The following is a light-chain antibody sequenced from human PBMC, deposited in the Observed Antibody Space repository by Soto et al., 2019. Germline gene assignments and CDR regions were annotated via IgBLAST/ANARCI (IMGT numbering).Light chain of an antibody. J-gene: IGKJ1*01. CDR3: QQSYSTLWT. CDR2: AAS. CDR1: QSISSY. Sequence: DIQMTGSPSSLYASVGDRVTITCRASQSISSYLSWYQQKPGKAPKLLIYAASSLQSGVPSRFSGSGSGTDFTLTISSLQPEDFAPYYCQQSYSTLWTFGQGTKVEIK. V-gene: IGKV1-39*01.